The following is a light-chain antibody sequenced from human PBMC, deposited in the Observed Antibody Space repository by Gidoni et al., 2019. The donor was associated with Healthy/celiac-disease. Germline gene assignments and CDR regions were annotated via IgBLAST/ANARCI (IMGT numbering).Light chain of an antibody. Sequence: QLVLNQSPSASASLGASVKLTCTLSRGHSSYAIAWHQQQPEKGPRYLMKLNSDGSHSKGDGIPDRFSGSSSGAERYLTISSLQSEDEADYYCQTWGTGILYWVFGGGTKLTVL. CDR3: QTWGTGILYWV. CDR2: LNSDGSH. V-gene: IGLV4-69*01. J-gene: IGLJ3*02. CDR1: RGHSSYA.